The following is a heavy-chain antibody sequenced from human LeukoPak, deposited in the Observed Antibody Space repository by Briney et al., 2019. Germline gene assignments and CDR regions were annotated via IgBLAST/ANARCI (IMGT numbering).Heavy chain of an antibody. Sequence: QPGGSLRLSCAASGFTFSTYAMSWVRQAPGKGLEWVSAISGSGGSTYHADSVKGRFTISRDNSKNTLYLQMNSLRAEDTAEYYCAKDLQWGDYYYGMDVWGQGTTVTVSS. CDR1: GFTFSTYA. D-gene: IGHD1-26*01. J-gene: IGHJ6*02. CDR2: ISGSGGST. V-gene: IGHV3-23*01. CDR3: AKDLQWGDYYYGMDV.